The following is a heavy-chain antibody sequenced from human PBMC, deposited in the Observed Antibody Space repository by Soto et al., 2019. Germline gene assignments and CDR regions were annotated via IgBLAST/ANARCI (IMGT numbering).Heavy chain of an antibody. CDR3: VKGSTSTRPYYFDS. D-gene: IGHD6-6*01. V-gene: IGHV3-23*01. CDR2: ITGSGGDT. CDR1: GFTFSSYA. Sequence: GGSLRLSCAASGFTFSSYAMSWVRQAPGEGLEWVSAITGSGGDTYYSVSVKGRFTISNDRSKNTLYLQMSSLRVEDTALYYCVKGSTSTRPYYFDSWGQGTLVTVSS. J-gene: IGHJ4*02.